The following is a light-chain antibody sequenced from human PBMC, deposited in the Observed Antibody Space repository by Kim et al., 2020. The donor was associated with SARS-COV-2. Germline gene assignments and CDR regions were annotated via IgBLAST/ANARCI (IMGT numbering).Light chain of an antibody. CDR2: DAS. Sequence: ASVGDRVTITCQASQDISNYLNWYQQKPGKAPKLLICDASNLQTGVPSRFSGSGSGTDFTFTVNSLQPEDIATYYCQQYDDVPRTFGQGNKVDIK. J-gene: IGKJ1*01. CDR3: QQYDDVPRT. V-gene: IGKV1-33*01. CDR1: QDISNY.